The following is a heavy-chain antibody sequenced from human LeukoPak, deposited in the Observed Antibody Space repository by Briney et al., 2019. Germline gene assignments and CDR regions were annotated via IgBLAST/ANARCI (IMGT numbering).Heavy chain of an antibody. D-gene: IGHD1-20*01. CDR3: ARGYNWNPNFDY. CDR2: ISSNGGST. J-gene: IGHJ4*02. Sequence: GGSLRLSCAASGFTFSSYAMHWVRQAPGKGLEYVSAISSNGGSTYYANSVKGRFTISRDNSKNTLYLQMGSLRAEDTAVYYCARGYNWNPNFDYWGQGTLVTVSS. CDR1: GFTFSSYA. V-gene: IGHV3-64*01.